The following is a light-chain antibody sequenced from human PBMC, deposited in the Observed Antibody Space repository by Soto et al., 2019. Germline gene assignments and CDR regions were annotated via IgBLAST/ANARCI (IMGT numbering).Light chain of an antibody. Sequence: VFTQSPATXSXXPXXXXXXXXRASQSVTNSYLAWYQQKPGQAPRLLIYGASSRATGIPDRFTGSGSGTDFTLTISRLEPEDVAVYYCQQYGSSRQTFGQGTKVDIK. CDR3: QQYGSSRQT. J-gene: IGKJ1*01. CDR2: GAS. V-gene: IGKV3-20*01. CDR1: QSVTNSY.